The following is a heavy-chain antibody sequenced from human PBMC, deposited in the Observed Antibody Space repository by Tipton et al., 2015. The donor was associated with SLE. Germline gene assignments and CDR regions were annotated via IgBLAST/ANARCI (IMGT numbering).Heavy chain of an antibody. D-gene: IGHD3/OR15-3a*01. CDR1: GGSFSVYY. V-gene: IGHV4-34*01. CDR2: INHSGGT. CDR3: ARAPGLDRDYYYYYMDV. J-gene: IGHJ6*03. Sequence: GLVKPSETLSLTCAVYGGSFSVYYWTWIRQPPGKGLEWIGEINHSGGTNYNPSLKSRVTISVDTSKNQFSLKLSSVTAADTAVYYCARAPGLDRDYYYYYMDVWGKGTTVTVSS.